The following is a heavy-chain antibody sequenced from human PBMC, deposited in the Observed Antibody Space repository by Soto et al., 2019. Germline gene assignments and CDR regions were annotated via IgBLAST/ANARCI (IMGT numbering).Heavy chain of an antibody. CDR3: AHRHFNKVAYFDY. V-gene: IGHV2-5*01. CDR2: VYWNDDK. CDR1: GFSLSTNGVG. Sequence: QTTLKESGPTLVNPTQTLTLTCTVSGFSLSTNGVGVGWIRQPPGKALEWLAIVYWNDDKRYSPSLESRLTIARDASKNQVVLTMTNVDPVDTATYYCAHRHFNKVAYFDYWGQGTLVTVSS. J-gene: IGHJ4*02.